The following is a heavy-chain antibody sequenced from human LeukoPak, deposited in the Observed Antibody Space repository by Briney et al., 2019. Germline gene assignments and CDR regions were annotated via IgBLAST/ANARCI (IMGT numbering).Heavy chain of an antibody. CDR1: GYSISSGYY. V-gene: IGHV4-38-2*02. J-gene: IGHJ4*02. D-gene: IGHD2-15*01. Sequence: PSETLSLTCTVSGYSISSGYYWGWIRQPPGKGLEWIGSIYHSGSTYYNPSLKSRVTISVDTSKSQFSLKLSSVTAADTAVYYCARVADCSGGSCTYFDYWGQGTLVTVSS. CDR2: IYHSGST. CDR3: ARVADCSGGSCTYFDY.